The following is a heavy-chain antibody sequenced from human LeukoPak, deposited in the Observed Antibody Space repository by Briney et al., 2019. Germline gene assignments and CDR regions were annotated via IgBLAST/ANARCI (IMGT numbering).Heavy chain of an antibody. CDR2: ISGSGGST. J-gene: IGHJ4*02. CDR3: AKDRHGIVGLTPFEY. CDR1: GFTFSSYA. V-gene: IGHV3-23*01. Sequence: GGSLRLSCVASGFTFSSYAMTWVRQAPGKGLEWVSGISGSGGSTYYADSVKGRFTISRDNSKNMLYLQMNSLTVGDTAEYYCAKDRHGIVGLTPFEYWGQGTRVTVSS. D-gene: IGHD1-26*01.